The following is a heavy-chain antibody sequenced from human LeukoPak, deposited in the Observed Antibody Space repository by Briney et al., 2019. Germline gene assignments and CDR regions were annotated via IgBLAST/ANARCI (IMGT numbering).Heavy chain of an antibody. J-gene: IGHJ4*02. CDR3: ARGDETYYFDY. Sequence: GGSLRLSCAASGFSFSTFGMHCVRQAPGKGLEWVALIWYDGSNKYYADSVKGRFTISRDNSKNTLYLQMNSLRAEDTAVYYCARGDETYYFDYWGQGTLVTVSS. CDR2: IWYDGSNK. CDR1: GFSFSTFG. V-gene: IGHV3-33*01.